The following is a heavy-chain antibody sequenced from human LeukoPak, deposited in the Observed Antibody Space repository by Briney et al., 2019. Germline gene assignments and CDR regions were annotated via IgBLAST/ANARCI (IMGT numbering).Heavy chain of an antibody. V-gene: IGHV3-33*01. D-gene: IGHD1-26*01. CDR1: GFTFSSYG. CDR2: IWYDGSNK. Sequence: PGGSLRLSCAASGFTFSSYGMHWVRQAPGKGLEWVAVIWYDGSNKYYADSVKGRFTISRDNSKNTLYLQMNSLRAEDTAVYYCAREYGGSYHVYYYYGMDVWGQGTTVTVSS. J-gene: IGHJ6*02. CDR3: AREYGGSYHVYYYYGMDV.